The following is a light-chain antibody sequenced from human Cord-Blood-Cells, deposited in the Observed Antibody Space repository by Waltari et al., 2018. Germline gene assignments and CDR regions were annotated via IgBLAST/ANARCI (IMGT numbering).Light chain of an antibody. Sequence: QSALTQPASVSGSPGQSITISCTGTSSDVGSYNLVSWYQQHPGKAPKLMICEGSKRPSGVSKRFSASKTGNTASLTSPWLQAEDEADYYCCSYSGSSTLVFGGETKLTVL. CDR3: CSYSGSSTLV. CDR2: EGS. J-gene: IGLJ2*01. V-gene: IGLV2-23*01. CDR1: SSDVGSYNL.